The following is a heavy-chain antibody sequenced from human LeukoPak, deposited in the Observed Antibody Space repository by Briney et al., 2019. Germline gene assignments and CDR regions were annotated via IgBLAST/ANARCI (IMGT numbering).Heavy chain of an antibody. CDR2: IYYSGSS. CDR1: GGSISSGDYT. J-gene: IGHJ6*03. CDR3: ASGPPIYYYYMHV. V-gene: IGHV4-30-4*08. Sequence: PSETLSLPCTVSGGSISSGDYTWSWLRQPPGMALDWIGYIYYSGSSYYNPSLKSRVTISVDTSKNQFSLKPSSVTAADTAVYYCASGPPIYYYYMHVRGKGTTVTVSS.